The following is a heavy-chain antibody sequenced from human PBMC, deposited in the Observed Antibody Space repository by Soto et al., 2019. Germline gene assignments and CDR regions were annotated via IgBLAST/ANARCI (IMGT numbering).Heavy chain of an antibody. D-gene: IGHD3-10*01. CDR1: GFTFSSYS. V-gene: IGHV3-48*02. CDR3: AREIGVLLWFGELDAFDI. J-gene: IGHJ3*02. Sequence: GGSLRLSCAASGFTFSSYSMNWVRQAPGKGLEWVSYISSSSSTIYYADSVKGRFTISRDNAKNSLYLQMNSLRDEDTAVYYCAREIGVLLWFGELDAFDIWGQGTMVTVSS. CDR2: ISSSSSTI.